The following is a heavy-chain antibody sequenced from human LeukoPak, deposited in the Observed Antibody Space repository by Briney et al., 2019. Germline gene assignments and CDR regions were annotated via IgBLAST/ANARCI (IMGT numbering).Heavy chain of an antibody. Sequence: GGSLRLSCAASGFKFKTYGMHWVRQAPGEGLGWVAVIYYDGNQKYYVDSVKGRFTVSRDVSENMLYLQMSSLRADDTAVYYCARGGVATAWGAFDVWGQGTMVTVSS. CDR2: IYYDGNQK. CDR3: ARGGVATAWGAFDV. V-gene: IGHV3-33*01. CDR1: GFKFKTYG. J-gene: IGHJ3*01. D-gene: IGHD4-23*01.